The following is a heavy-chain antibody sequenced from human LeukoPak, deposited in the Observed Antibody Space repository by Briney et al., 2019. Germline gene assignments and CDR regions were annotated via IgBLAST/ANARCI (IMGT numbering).Heavy chain of an antibody. CDR1: GVSISSSNW. J-gene: IGHJ2*01. D-gene: IGHD3-22*01. Sequence: SGTLSLTCAVSGVSISSSNWWSWFRQSPGKGLEWIGEVYDSGAANYHPSLRSRVTISVDTSKNQFSLKLSSVTAADTAVYYCARGYDGSGYYYRNWYFDLWGRGTLVTVSS. CDR2: VYDSGAA. CDR3: ARGYDGSGYYYRNWYFDL. V-gene: IGHV4-4*02.